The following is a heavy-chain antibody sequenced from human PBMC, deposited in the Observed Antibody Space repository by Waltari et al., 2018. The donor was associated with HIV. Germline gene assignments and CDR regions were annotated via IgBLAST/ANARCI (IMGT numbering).Heavy chain of an antibody. Sequence: QVKLLESGGGVVQPGGSLRLSCAASGLTFSSYGMHWGRQVPGKGLEWVAFIRYDGSNKYYADSVKGRFTISRDNSKNTLYLQMNSLRAEDTAVYYCARSPYGSGINYGMDVWGQGTTVTVSS. CDR1: GLTFSSYG. CDR3: ARSPYGSGINYGMDV. J-gene: IGHJ6*02. D-gene: IGHD3-10*01. V-gene: IGHV3-30*02. CDR2: IRYDGSNK.